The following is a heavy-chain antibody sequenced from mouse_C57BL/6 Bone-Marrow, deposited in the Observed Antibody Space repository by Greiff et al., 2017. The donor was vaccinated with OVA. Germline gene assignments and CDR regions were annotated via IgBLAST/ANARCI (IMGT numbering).Heavy chain of an antibody. D-gene: IGHD2-2*01. Sequence: VQLQQSGAELVRPGTSVKVSCKASGYAFTNYLIEWVKQRPGQGLEWIGVINPGSGGTNYNEKFKGKATLTADKSSSTAYMQLSSLTSEDSAVDFCARYGYDRGGIDYWGRGTTLTVSS. V-gene: IGHV1-54*01. CDR3: ARYGYDRGGIDY. CDR1: GYAFTNYL. J-gene: IGHJ2*01. CDR2: INPGSGGT.